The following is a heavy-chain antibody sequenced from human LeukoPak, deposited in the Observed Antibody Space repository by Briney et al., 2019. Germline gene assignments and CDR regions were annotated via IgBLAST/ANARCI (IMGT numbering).Heavy chain of an antibody. CDR3: ARPSNYYDSSGYYY. CDR2: INHSGST. J-gene: IGHJ4*02. V-gene: IGHV4-34*01. Sequence: SETLSLTCAVYGGSFSGYYWSWIRQPPGKGLEWVGEINHSGSTNYNPSLKSRVTISVDTSENQFSLKLSSVTAADTAVYYCARPSNYYDSSGYYYWGQGTLVTVSS. D-gene: IGHD3-22*01. CDR1: GGSFSGYY.